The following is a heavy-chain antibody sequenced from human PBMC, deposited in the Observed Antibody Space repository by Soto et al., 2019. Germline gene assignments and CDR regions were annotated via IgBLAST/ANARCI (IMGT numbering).Heavy chain of an antibody. CDR1: GGSISSGDYY. V-gene: IGHV4-30-4*01. D-gene: IGHD1-20*01. Sequence: SETLSLTCTVSGGSISSGDYYWSWIRQPPGKGLEWIGYIYYSGSTYYNPSLKSRVTISVDTSKNQFSLKLSSVTAADTAVYYCARDHRNNWKGDWFDPWGQGTLVTVSS. J-gene: IGHJ5*02. CDR3: ARDHRNNWKGDWFDP. CDR2: IYYSGST.